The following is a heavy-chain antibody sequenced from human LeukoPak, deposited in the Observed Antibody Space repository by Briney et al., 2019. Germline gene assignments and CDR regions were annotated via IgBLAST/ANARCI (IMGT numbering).Heavy chain of an antibody. CDR1: GGSISSGGYS. J-gene: IGHJ5*02. CDR3: ARVTTVIPGNNWFDP. Sequence: PSETLSLTCIISGGSISSGGYSWSWIRQPPGKGLEWIGYIYHSGSTYYNPSLKSRVTISVDRSKNQFSLKLSSVTAADTAVYYCARVTTVIPGNNWFDPWGQGTLVTVSS. D-gene: IGHD4-17*01. V-gene: IGHV4-30-2*01. CDR2: IYHSGST.